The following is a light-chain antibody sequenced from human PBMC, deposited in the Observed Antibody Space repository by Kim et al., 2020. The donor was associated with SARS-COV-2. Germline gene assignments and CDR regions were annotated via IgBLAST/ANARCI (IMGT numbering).Light chain of an antibody. CDR1: QSVSSY. CDR2: DAS. J-gene: IGKJ3*01. V-gene: IGKV3-11*01. Sequence: SPRERATLSCRASQSVSSYLAWYQQKPGQAPRLLIYDASNRATGIPARFSGSGSGTDFTLTISSLEPEDFAVYYCQQRSNWQEFTFGPGTKVDIK. CDR3: QQRSNWQEFT.